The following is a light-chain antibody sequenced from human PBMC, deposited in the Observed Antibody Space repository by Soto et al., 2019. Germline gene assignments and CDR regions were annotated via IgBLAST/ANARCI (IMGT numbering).Light chain of an antibody. J-gene: IGKJ4*01. CDR2: WAS. V-gene: IGKV4-1*01. CDR1: RNILYNSNNKNY. CDR3: QQHYSLPLT. Sequence: DIVMTQSPDSLAVSLGERATINCRSSRNILYNSNNKNYLAWYQQKPGQPPKLLFYWASTRESGVPERFSGSGSGTDFTLAISSLQAEDVAVYYCQQHYSLPLTFGGGTKVEIK.